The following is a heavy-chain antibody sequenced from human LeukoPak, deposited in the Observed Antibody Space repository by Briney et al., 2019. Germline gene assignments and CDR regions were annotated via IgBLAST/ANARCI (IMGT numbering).Heavy chain of an antibody. V-gene: IGHV3-20*04. J-gene: IGHJ4*02. CDR3: ALSYYYGSGSYYNAY. CDR2: INWNGGST. Sequence: PGGSLRLSCAASGFTFDDYGMSWVRQAPGKGLEWVSGINWNGGSTGYADSVKGRFTISRDNAKNSLYLQMNSLRAEDTAVYYCALSYYYGSGSYYNAYWGQGTLVTVSS. D-gene: IGHD3-10*01. CDR1: GFTFDDYG.